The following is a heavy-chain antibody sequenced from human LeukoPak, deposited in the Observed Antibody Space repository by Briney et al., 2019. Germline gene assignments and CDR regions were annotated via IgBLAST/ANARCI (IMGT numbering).Heavy chain of an antibody. D-gene: IGHD5-18*01. CDR1: GGTFSSYA. V-gene: IGHV1-69*13. CDR3: ARVIGDTAMVGDWYFDL. J-gene: IGHJ2*01. CDR2: IIPIFGTA. Sequence: ASVKVSCKASGGTFSSYAISWVRQAPGQGLEWMGGIIPIFGTANYARKFQGRVTITADESTSTAYMELSSLRSEDTAVYYCARVIGDTAMVGDWYFDLWGRGTLVTVSS.